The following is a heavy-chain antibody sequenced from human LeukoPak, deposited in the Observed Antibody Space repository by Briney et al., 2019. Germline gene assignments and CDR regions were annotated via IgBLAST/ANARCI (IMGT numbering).Heavy chain of an antibody. CDR2: IKQDGSEK. Sequence: GGSLRLPCAASGFTFSSYWMSWVRQAPGKGLEWVANIKQDGSEKYYVDSVKGRFTISRDNAKNSLYLQMNSLRAEDTAVYYCARGPRYYYDSSGYTKYWGQGTLVTVSS. D-gene: IGHD3-22*01. CDR1: GFTFSSYW. J-gene: IGHJ4*02. V-gene: IGHV3-7*04. CDR3: ARGPRYYYDSSGYTKY.